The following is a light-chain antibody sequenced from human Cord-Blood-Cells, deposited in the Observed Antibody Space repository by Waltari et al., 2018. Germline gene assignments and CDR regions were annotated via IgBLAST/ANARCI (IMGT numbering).Light chain of an antibody. CDR1: SGSIASNY. J-gene: IGLJ3*02. CDR3: QSYDSSNQV. CDR2: EDN. Sequence: NFMLTQPHSVSESPGQTVTISCTRTSGSIASNYVKCYQQRPGSSPTTVIYEDNQRPSGVPDRFSGSIDSSSNSASLTISGLKTEDEADYYCQSYDSSNQVFGGGTKLTVL. V-gene: IGLV6-57*01.